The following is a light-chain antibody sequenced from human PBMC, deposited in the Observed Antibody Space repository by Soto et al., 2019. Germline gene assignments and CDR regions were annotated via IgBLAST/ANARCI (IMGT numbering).Light chain of an antibody. CDR2: EVS. CDR1: SSDVGSYNL. CDR3: CSYAGSSTYV. V-gene: IGLV2-23*02. Sequence: QSVLTQPASVSGSPGQSITISCTGTSSDVGSYNLVSWYQQHPGKAPKLMIYEVSKRPSGVSNRFSGSKSGNTASLTISGLQAEDEADYYCCSYAGSSTYVIGTGTKVTVL. J-gene: IGLJ1*01.